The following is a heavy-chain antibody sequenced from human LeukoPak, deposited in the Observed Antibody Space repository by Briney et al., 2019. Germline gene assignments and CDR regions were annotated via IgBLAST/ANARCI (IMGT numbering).Heavy chain of an antibody. CDR2: IWYDGSNK. V-gene: IGHV3-33*01. CDR1: GFTFSSYG. J-gene: IGHJ6*02. D-gene: IGHD3-10*01. CDR3: ALGITMVRGVIDYYGMDV. Sequence: GRSLRLSCAASGFTFSSYGMHWVRQAPGKGLEWVAVIWYDGSNKYYADSVKGRFTISRDNSRNTLYLQMNSLRAEDTAVYYCALGITMVRGVIDYYGMDVWGQGTTVTVSS.